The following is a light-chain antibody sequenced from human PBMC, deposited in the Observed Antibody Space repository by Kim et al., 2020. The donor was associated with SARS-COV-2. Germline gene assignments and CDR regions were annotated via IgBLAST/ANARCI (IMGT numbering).Light chain of an antibody. J-gene: IGLJ3*02. V-gene: IGLV1-40*01. CDR2: VNN. Sequence: QSVLTQPPSVSGAPGQRVTISCTGSSSNIGAGYDVHWYQHLPGTAPKLLIYVNNNRPSGVPDRFSGSKSGTSASLAITGLQAEDEADYYCQSSDSSLSGSWVFGGGTKVTVL. CDR1: SSNIGAGYD. CDR3: QSSDSSLSGSWV.